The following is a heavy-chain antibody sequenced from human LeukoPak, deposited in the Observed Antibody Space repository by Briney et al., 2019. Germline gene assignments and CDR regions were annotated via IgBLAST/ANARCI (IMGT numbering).Heavy chain of an antibody. D-gene: IGHD6-6*01. Sequence: GGSLRLSCAASGFTFHDYAMHWVRQAPGKGLEWVSGISWNSGSIDYAGSVKGRFTISRDNAKNSLYLQMNNLRAEDMALYYCAKDKWAIHSSSSLFDYWGQGTLVTVSS. CDR2: ISWNSGSI. V-gene: IGHV3-9*03. CDR1: GFTFHDYA. J-gene: IGHJ4*02. CDR3: AKDKWAIHSSSSLFDY.